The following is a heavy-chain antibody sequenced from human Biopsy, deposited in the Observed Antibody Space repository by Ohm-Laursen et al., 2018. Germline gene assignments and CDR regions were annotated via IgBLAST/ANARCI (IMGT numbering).Heavy chain of an antibody. CDR1: GGSLSSYS. CDR3: ARDRDRRGWFDP. V-gene: IGHV4-4*07. CDR2: IYTSGTT. Sequence: SQTLSLTCTVSGGSLSSYSWSWIRQPTGKGLEWIGHIYTSGTTNYNPSLKSRVTMSVDTSKNTFSLRVSSVTAADTAVYYCARDRDRRGWFDPWGQGTLVTVSS. J-gene: IGHJ5*02. D-gene: IGHD1-14*01.